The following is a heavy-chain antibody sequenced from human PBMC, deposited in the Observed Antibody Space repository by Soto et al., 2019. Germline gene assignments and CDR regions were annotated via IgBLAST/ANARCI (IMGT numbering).Heavy chain of an antibody. D-gene: IGHD6-6*01. CDR3: ARVQEQLVYYYYYGMDV. V-gene: IGHV1-69*13. Sequence: SVKVSCTASGCTFSIYAISWVRQAPGQGLEWMGGIIPIFGTANYAQKFQGRVTITADESTSTAYMELSSLRSEDTAVYYCARVQEQLVYYYYYGMDVWGQGTTVTVSS. CDR1: GCTFSIYA. CDR2: IIPIFGTA. J-gene: IGHJ6*02.